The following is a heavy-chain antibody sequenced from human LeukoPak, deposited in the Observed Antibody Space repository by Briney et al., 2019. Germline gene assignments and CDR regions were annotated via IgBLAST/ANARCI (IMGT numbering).Heavy chain of an antibody. V-gene: IGHV3-23*01. CDR3: ATRGYCSGTSCYAPQP. CDR1: GFTFSSYA. D-gene: IGHD2-2*01. J-gene: IGHJ5*02. CDR2: ITGTGGST. Sequence: PGGSLRLSCAASGFTFSSYAMSWVRQAPGKGLEWVSAITGTGGSTYYADSVKGRFTISRDSSKNTLYLQMNSLRAEDTAVYYCATRGYCSGTSCYAPQPWGQGTLVTVSS.